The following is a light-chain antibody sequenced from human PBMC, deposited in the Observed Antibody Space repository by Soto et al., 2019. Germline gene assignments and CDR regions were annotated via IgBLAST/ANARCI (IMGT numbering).Light chain of an antibody. CDR1: QSINSW. V-gene: IGKV1-5*01. J-gene: IGKJ2*01. CDR3: QQYDTYSYT. Sequence: MTQSPSTLSASIGDRVTITCRASQSINSWLAWYQQKPGKAPKLLIYDASNLASGVPSRFSGSGSGTEFTLVISSLQPGDFATYYCQQYDTYSYTFGQGTKLEI. CDR2: DAS.